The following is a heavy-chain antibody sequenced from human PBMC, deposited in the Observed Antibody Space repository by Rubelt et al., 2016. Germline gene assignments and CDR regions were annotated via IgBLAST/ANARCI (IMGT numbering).Heavy chain of an antibody. Sequence: EVQLVESGGDLLKPGGSLRLSCAASGFTFSGAWMTWVRQAPGKGLEWVANMKGDGEIFYADSMKGRFTISRDNAKNLVYLRMKSLRAEDTAVYYCARDETTGSLDSWGQGTLVTVSS. CDR1: GFTFSGAW. V-gene: IGHV3-7*01. CDR3: ARDETTGSLDS. J-gene: IGHJ4*02. CDR2: MKGDGEI. D-gene: IGHD1-1*01.